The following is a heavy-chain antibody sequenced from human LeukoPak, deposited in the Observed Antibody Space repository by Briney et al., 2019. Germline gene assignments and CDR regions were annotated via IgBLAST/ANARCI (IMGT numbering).Heavy chain of an antibody. V-gene: IGHV3-23*01. CDR1: RFTFRTYA. D-gene: IGHD1-14*01. J-gene: IGHJ4*02. CDR2: ISSSSSTI. Sequence: GGSLRLSCAASRFTFRTYAMSWVRQAPGKGLEWVSYISSSSSTIYYADSVKGRFTISRDNSKNTLYLQMNSLRAEDTAVYYCAKPARTDYADYWGQGTLVTVSS. CDR3: AKPARTDYADY.